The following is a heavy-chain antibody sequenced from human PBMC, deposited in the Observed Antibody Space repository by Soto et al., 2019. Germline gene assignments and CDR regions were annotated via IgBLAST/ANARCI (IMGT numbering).Heavy chain of an antibody. V-gene: IGHV3-7*01. CDR3: ARTTVVTVDYFDY. CDR2: IKQDGSEK. CDR1: GFTFSSYW. D-gene: IGHD4-17*01. Sequence: EVQLVESGGGLVLPGGSLRLSCAASGFTFSSYWMSWVRQAPGKGLEWVANIKQDGSEKYYVDSVKGRFTISRDNAKNSLYLQMNSLRAEDTAVYYCARTTVVTVDYFDYWGQGTLVTVSS. J-gene: IGHJ4*02.